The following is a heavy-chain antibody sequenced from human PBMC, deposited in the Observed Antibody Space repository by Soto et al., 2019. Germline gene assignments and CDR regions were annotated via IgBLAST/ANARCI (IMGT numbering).Heavy chain of an antibody. CDR2: IRSKANSYAT. J-gene: IGHJ6*03. V-gene: IGHV3-73*01. D-gene: IGHD6-13*01. CDR3: TTSSSSWPRYYYYMDV. Sequence: EVQLVESGGGLVQPGGSLKLSCAASGFTFSGSAMHWVRQASGKGLEWVGRIRSKANSYATAYAASVKGRFTISRDDSKNTAYLQMNSLKTEDTAVYYCTTSSSSWPRYYYYMDVWGKGTTVTVSS. CDR1: GFTFSGSA.